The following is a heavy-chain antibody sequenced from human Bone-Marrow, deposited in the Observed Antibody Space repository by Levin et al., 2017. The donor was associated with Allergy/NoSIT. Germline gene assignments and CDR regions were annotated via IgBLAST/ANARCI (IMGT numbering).Heavy chain of an antibody. V-gene: IGHV3-11*06. Sequence: TGGSLRLSCAASGFTFSDYYMSWIRQAPGKGLEWVSYISSSSSYTNYADSVKGRFTVSRDNAKNSLYLQMNSLRAEDTAVYYCARDGAYDILTGYYNLNWFDPWGQGTLVTVSS. D-gene: IGHD3-9*01. CDR2: ISSSSSYT. CDR3: ARDGAYDILTGYYNLNWFDP. J-gene: IGHJ5*02. CDR1: GFTFSDYY.